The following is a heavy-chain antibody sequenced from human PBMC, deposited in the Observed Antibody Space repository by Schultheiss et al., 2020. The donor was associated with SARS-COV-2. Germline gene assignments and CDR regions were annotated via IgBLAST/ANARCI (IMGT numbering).Heavy chain of an antibody. CDR1: GESFNGFS. J-gene: IGHJ6*02. CDR3: ARGAYYDSSGYYSTPMYYYYGMDV. Sequence: SQTLSLTCAVYGESFNGFSWTWIRQSPGKGLEWIGQVSHSGGTHYSPSLKRRVTISVDTSKSQFSLRLRSVTAADTAVYYCARGAYYDSSGYYSTPMYYYYGMDVWGQGTTVTVSS. CDR2: VSHSGGT. V-gene: IGHV4-34*01. D-gene: IGHD3-22*01.